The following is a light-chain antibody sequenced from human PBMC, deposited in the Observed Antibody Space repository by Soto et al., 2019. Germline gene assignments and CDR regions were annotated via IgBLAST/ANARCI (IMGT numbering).Light chain of an antibody. V-gene: IGLV2-11*01. J-gene: IGLJ2*01. Sequence: QSALTQPRSVSGSPGQSVTISCTGTSSDVGGYNYVSWYQQHPGKAPKLMIYDVSKRPSGVPDRFSGSKSGNTASLAITGLQADDEADYYCQSYDSSLSGHVVFGGGTKLTVL. CDR1: SSDVGGYNY. CDR3: QSYDSSLSGHVV. CDR2: DVS.